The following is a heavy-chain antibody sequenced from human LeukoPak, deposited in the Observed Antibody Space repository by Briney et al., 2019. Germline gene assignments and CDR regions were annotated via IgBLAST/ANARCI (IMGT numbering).Heavy chain of an antibody. D-gene: IGHD2-15*01. J-gene: IGHJ3*01. Sequence: LGGSLRLSCAASGFTFSNYWMHWVRQAPGKGLVWVSRINSDGINTSYADSVKGRFTISRDNAKNTLNLQMNSLRAEDTAVYYCARESYCSGGSCYSGRAFDVWGQGTMVTVSS. CDR1: GFTFSNYW. CDR3: ARESYCSGGSCYSGRAFDV. V-gene: IGHV3-74*01. CDR2: INSDGINT.